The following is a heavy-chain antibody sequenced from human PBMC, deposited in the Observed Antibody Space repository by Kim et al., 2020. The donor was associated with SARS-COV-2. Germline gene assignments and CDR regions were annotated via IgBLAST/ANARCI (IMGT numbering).Heavy chain of an antibody. CDR1: GDSVSSNSAA. J-gene: IGHJ4*02. V-gene: IGHV6-1*01. D-gene: IGHD2-2*01. CDR3: ARANLGYSSSTSCPRPYTFDS. CDR2: TYYRSKWYN. Sequence: SQTLSLTCAISGDSVSSNSAAWNWIRQSPSRGLEWLGRTYYRSKWYNDYAVSVKSRITINPDTSKNQFSLQLNSVTPEDTAVYYCARANLGYSSSTSCPRPYTFDSWGQGALVTVSS.